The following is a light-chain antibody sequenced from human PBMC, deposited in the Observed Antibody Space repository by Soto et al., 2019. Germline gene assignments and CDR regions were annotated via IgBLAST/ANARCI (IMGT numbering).Light chain of an antibody. CDR3: QQYNSYSKT. CDR1: QSISSW. V-gene: IGKV1-5*03. J-gene: IGKJ1*01. Sequence: DIQMTQSPSTLSASVGDGVTITCRASQSISSWLAWYQQKPGKAPKLLIYKASTLESGVPSRFSGSGSGTEFTLTISSLQPDDVATYYCQQYNSYSKTFGQGTKVEIK. CDR2: KAS.